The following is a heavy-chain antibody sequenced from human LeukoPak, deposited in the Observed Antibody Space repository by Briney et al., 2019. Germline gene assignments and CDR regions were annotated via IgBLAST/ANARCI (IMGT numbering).Heavy chain of an antibody. J-gene: IGHJ4*02. V-gene: IGHV3-48*01. D-gene: IGHD1-26*01. Sequence: GGSLRLSCAASGFSFSTNSMNWVRQVPGKGLEWISYISSNSATTYYADSVKGRFTISRDNAKNSRYLHMNSLRADDTAVYDCARDTRSLIDYWGQGTLVTVSS. CDR2: ISSNSATT. CDR3: ARDTRSLIDY. CDR1: GFSFSTNS.